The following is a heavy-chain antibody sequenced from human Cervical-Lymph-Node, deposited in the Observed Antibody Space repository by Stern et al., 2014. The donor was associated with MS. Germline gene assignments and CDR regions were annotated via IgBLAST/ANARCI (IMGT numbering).Heavy chain of an antibody. D-gene: IGHD2-15*01. Sequence: QVQLVQSGAEVKKPGSSVRVSCKASGGTFNTYTVYWVRHAPGQGLEWMGKITPMLDLPVSPQRFQGRVTITLDKTTSTAYRDLNSLTSEDAAVYSCARPRGREAASALDYWGRGTLVTVSP. J-gene: IGHJ4*02. V-gene: IGHV1-69*02. CDR3: ARPRGREAASALDY. CDR2: ITPMLDLP. CDR1: GGTFNTYT.